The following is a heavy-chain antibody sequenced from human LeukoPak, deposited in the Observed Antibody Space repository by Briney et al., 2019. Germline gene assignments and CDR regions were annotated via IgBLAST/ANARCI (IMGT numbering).Heavy chain of an antibody. CDR1: GYSFTSYW. V-gene: IGHV5-51*01. CDR2: IYPGDSDT. J-gene: IGHJ6*02. Sequence: GESLKISCKGSGYSFTSYWIGWVRQMPGKGLEWMGIIYPGDSDTRYSPSFQGQVTISADKSISTAYLQWSSLKASDTAMYYCAKPTYDYVWGSYRCKPCFGPMDVWGQGTTVTVSS. D-gene: IGHD3-16*02. CDR3: AKPTYDYVWGSYRCKPCFGPMDV.